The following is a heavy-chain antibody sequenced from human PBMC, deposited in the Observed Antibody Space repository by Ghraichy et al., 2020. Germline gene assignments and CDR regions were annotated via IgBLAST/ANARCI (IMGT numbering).Heavy chain of an antibody. CDR2: FKNKSDGGTT. Sequence: GESLNISCAASGFTFSNAWMSWVRQAPGKGLEWVGRFKNKSDGGTTDYAAFVKGRFTISRDDSKNTLYLQMNSLKTEDTAVYYCTAAHISSSWWAFDIWGQGTMVTVSS. D-gene: IGHD6-13*01. CDR3: TAAHISSSWWAFDI. V-gene: IGHV3-15*01. CDR1: GFTFSNAW. J-gene: IGHJ3*02.